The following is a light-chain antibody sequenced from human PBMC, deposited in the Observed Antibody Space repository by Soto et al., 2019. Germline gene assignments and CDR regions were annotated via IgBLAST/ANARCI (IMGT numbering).Light chain of an antibody. CDR2: DAS. V-gene: IGKV3-11*01. CDR1: QRLSTY. Sequence: IMLKQSPVTLSLTPGQRATLSCRASQRLSTYLAWYQVKPGQSPRLLIYDASIRATGVPARFSGSGSGTDFSLTISSLEPEDVALYYCQQRSQWPPMTFGQGTRLEI. J-gene: IGKJ5*01. CDR3: QQRSQWPPMT.